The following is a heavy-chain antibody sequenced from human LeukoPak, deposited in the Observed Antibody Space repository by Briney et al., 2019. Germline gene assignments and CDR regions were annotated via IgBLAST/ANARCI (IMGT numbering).Heavy chain of an antibody. Sequence: GGSLRLSCAASGFTFSSSAMSWVRQVPGKGLEWVSGISASGGSTSYADSVKGRFTISRDNSKNTLYLQVNSLRAEDTAVYYCAKGGKWDVTPFDYWGQGTLVTVSS. D-gene: IGHD1-26*01. CDR2: ISASGGST. J-gene: IGHJ4*02. CDR1: GFTFSSSA. CDR3: AKGGKWDVTPFDY. V-gene: IGHV3-23*01.